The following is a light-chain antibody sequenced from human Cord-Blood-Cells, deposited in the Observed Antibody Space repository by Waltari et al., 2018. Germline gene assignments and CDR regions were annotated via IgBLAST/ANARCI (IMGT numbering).Light chain of an antibody. CDR3: SSYTSSSTRV. V-gene: IGLV2-14*03. Sequence: QSALTQPASVSGSPGQSITISCTGTSSDVGGYNYVSWSQQHPGKAPKLMIYDVSNRPSGVSKRFPGSKSGNTASLTISGLQAEDEADYYCSSYTSSSTRVFGGGTKLTVL. CDR1: SSDVGGYNY. J-gene: IGLJ3*02. CDR2: DVS.